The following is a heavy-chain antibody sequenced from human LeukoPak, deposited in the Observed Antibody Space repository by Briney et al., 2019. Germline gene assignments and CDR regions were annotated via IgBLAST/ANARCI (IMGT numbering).Heavy chain of an antibody. CDR2: ISYDGSNK. CDR3: ARAKDRADAFDI. CDR1: GFTFSSYA. J-gene: IGHJ3*02. Sequence: PGGSLTLSCAASGFTFSSYAMHWVRQAPGKGLEWVAVISYDGSNKYYADSVKGRFTISRDNSKNTLYLQMNSLRAEDTAVYYCARAKDRADAFDIWGQGTMVTVSS. D-gene: IGHD1-14*01. V-gene: IGHV3-30*04.